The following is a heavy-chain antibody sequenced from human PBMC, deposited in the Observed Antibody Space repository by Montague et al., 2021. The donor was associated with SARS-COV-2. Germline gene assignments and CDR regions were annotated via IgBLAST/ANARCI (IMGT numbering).Heavy chain of an antibody. CDR2: ITNDGSNK. CDR3: ARTRMANYDDGMDV. D-gene: IGHD2-8*01. V-gene: IGHV3-30*04. Sequence: SLRLSRAASGFTFSSYSMHWVRQAPGKGLEWVARITNDGSNKYYADSVKGRFTISRDNAKNTLYLQMNSLRAEDTAVYYCARTRMANYDDGMDVWGQGTTVTVS. J-gene: IGHJ6*02. CDR1: GFTFSSYS.